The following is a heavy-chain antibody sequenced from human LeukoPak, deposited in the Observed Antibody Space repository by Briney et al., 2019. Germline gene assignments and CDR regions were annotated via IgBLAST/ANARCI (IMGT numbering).Heavy chain of an antibody. Sequence: PGGSLRLSCAASGFTFSSYAMSWVRQAPGKGLEWVSAISGSGGSTYYADSVKGRFTISRDNSKNTLYLQINSLRAEDTAVYYCAGGGLVPFYFDYWGQGTLVTVSS. CDR3: AGGGLVPFYFDY. V-gene: IGHV3-23*01. J-gene: IGHJ4*02. CDR2: ISGSGGST. D-gene: IGHD6-19*01. CDR1: GFTFSSYA.